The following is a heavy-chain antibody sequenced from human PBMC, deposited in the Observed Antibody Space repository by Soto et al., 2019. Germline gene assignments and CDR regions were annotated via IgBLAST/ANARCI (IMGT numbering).Heavy chain of an antibody. J-gene: IGHJ5*02. Sequence: GGSLRLSCAASGFIFSTYDMHWLRQLPGNGLDRIAHISTTIVTIDYADSVKGRFTISRENSKSTMYLQMNSLRAEDTAMYYCARDLASSGSRRWFDPWGQGTLVIGSS. V-gene: IGHV3-48*01. CDR2: ISTTIVTI. CDR3: ARDLASSGSRRWFDP. CDR1: GFIFSTYD. D-gene: IGHD3-22*01.